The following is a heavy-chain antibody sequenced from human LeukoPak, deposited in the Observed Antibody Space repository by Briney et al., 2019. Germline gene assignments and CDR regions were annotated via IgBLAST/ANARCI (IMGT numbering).Heavy chain of an antibody. CDR1: GFTFSSYT. CDR2: ISSSSSHI. J-gene: IGHJ4*02. CDR3: ARVAPGTAFFY. V-gene: IGHV3-21*01. Sequence: GGSLRLSCAASGFTFSSYTMNWVRQAPGKGLEWVSSISSSSSHIYYADSVKGRFTISRDNAKYSLYLQMNSLRAEDTAVYYCARVAPGTAFFYWGQGTLVTVSS. D-gene: IGHD6-13*01.